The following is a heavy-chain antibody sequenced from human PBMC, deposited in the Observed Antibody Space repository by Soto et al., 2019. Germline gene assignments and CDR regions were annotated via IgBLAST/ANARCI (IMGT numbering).Heavy chain of an antibody. CDR1: GFTFSSYA. CDR2: ISGSGGST. CDR3: TTEGVQWLDFDY. Sequence: LRLSCAASGFTFSSYAMSWVRQAPGKGLEWVSAISGSGGSTYYADSVKGRFTISRDNSKNTLYLQMNSLRAEDTAVYYCTTEGVQWLDFDYWGQGTLVTVSS. J-gene: IGHJ4*02. V-gene: IGHV3-23*01. D-gene: IGHD6-19*01.